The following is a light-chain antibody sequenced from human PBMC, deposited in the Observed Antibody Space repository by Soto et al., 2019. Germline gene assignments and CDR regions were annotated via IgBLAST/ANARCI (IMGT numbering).Light chain of an antibody. Sequence: QSVLTQPASVSGSPGQSITISCTGASTDVGGYNYVSWYQQYPGKAPKLLIYEVTNRASGVSNRFSGSKSGNTASLTISGLQAEEEADYYCSSYTSSSTRVFGGGTQLTVL. J-gene: IGLJ2*01. CDR2: EVT. CDR3: SSYTSSSTRV. CDR1: STDVGGYNY. V-gene: IGLV2-14*01.